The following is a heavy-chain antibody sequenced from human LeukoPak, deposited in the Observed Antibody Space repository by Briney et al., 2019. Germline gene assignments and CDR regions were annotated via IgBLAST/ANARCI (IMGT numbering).Heavy chain of an antibody. Sequence: LAGEPLRLSCAASGFTFSAYGMSWVRQAPGKGLEWVSHISDTVRDTWYANSVKGRFIISRDNSRDTVYLQMSSLRPEDTALYFCAKDNYGGIFASWGQGTLVTVSS. D-gene: IGHD4-17*01. J-gene: IGHJ4*02. CDR2: ISDTVRDT. V-gene: IGHV3-23*01. CDR1: GFTFSAYG. CDR3: AKDNYGGIFAS.